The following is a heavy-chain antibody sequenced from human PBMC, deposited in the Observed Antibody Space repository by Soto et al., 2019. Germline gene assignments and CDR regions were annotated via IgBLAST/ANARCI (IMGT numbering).Heavy chain of an antibody. V-gene: IGHV1-69*06. Sequence: QERLVQSGAEVRKPGSSVKVSCKVTGGTSTRYAINWVRQAPGQGLEWMGGIVPMFGTSKYAQKFQGRVTITADTSTKIAYMESRSLRSEDTAVYYWNRGSEYDFWSGYLWGQGTLVSVSS. J-gene: IGHJ4*02. CDR1: GGTSTRYA. CDR3: NRGSEYDFWSGYL. CDR2: IVPMFGTS. D-gene: IGHD3-3*01.